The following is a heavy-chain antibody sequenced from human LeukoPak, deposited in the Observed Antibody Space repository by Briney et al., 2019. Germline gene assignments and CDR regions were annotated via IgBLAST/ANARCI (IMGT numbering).Heavy chain of an antibody. V-gene: IGHV4-59*01. Sequence: SETLSLTCTVSGGSIGTYYWSWIRQPPGKGLEWIGYIYYNGYTDYNPSLKSRVTISVDTSKNQFSLKLSSVTAADTAVYYCARWLWSGSGGADYYYYMDVWGKGTTVTVSS. D-gene: IGHD3-3*01. CDR1: GGSIGTYY. CDR3: ARWLWSGSGGADYYYYMDV. CDR2: IYYNGYT. J-gene: IGHJ6*03.